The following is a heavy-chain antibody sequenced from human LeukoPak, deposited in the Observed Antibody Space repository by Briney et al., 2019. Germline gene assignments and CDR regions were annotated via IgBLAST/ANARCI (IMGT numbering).Heavy chain of an antibody. CDR2: ISWNSGSI. J-gene: IGHJ6*02. D-gene: IGHD2-2*01. CDR3: AKDMYDYCSSTSCGSPYYYGMDV. CDR1: GFTFDDYA. V-gene: IGHV3-9*01. Sequence: PGGSLRLSCAASGFTFDDYAMPWVRQAPGKGLEWVSGISWNSGSIGYADSVKGRFTISRDNAKNSLYLQMNSLRAEDTALYYCAKDMYDYCSSTSCGSPYYYGMDVWGQGTTVTVSS.